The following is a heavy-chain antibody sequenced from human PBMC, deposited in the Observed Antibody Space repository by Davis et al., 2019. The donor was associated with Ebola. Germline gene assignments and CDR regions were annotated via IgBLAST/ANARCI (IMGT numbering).Heavy chain of an antibody. V-gene: IGHV4-34*01. D-gene: IGHD3-9*01. CDR1: GGSFSGYY. CDR3: ARGWGSVTRTHNYFDY. CDR2: INHSGTT. Sequence: PSETLSLTCAVYGGSFSGYYWSWIRQPPGKGLEWIGEINHSGTTNYSPSLKSRLTISVDTSKSQFSLKLSSVAAADTAVYYCARGWGSVTRTHNYFDYWGRGSLVTVSS. J-gene: IGHJ4*02.